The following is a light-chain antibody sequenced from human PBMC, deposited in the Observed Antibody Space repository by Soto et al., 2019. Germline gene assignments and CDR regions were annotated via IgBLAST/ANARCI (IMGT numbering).Light chain of an antibody. CDR2: EVT. J-gene: IGLJ3*02. V-gene: IGLV1-51*01. CDR1: SSNIGNNY. Sequence: QSVLTQPPSVSAAPGREVTISCSGSSSNIGNNYVSWYQQFPGTAPQLLIYEVTNRPLGVSNRFSGSKSGNTASLTISGLQAEDEADYCCSSYTTTITVFGGGTKVTVL. CDR3: SSYTTTITV.